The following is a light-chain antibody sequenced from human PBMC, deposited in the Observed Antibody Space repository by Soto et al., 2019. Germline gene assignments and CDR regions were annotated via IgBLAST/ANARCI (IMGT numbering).Light chain of an antibody. J-gene: IGKJ4*01. CDR3: QQYNSSPLT. V-gene: IGKV3-20*01. CDR2: GAS. Sequence: EIVLTQSPGTLSLSPEERATNSSRASQIVGSSYLAWYQQKPGQAPRLLIYGASSRAAGIPDRFSGSVSGTDFTLTISRLEPEDFAVYYCQQYNSSPLTFGGGTKVDIK. CDR1: QIVGSSY.